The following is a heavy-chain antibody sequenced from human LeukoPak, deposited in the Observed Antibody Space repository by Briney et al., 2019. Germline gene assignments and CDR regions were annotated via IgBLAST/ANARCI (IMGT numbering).Heavy chain of an antibody. J-gene: IGHJ6*02. CDR3: ARRGHDYGDYALRGYYGMDV. V-gene: IGHV4-59*08. CDR1: GGSISSYY. CDR2: IYYSGST. D-gene: IGHD4-17*01. Sequence: SETLSLTCTASGGSISSYYWSWIRQPPGKGLEWIGYIYYSGSTNYNPSLKSRVTISVDTSKNQFSLKLSSVTAADTAVYYCARRGHDYGDYALRGYYGMDVWGQGTTVTVSS.